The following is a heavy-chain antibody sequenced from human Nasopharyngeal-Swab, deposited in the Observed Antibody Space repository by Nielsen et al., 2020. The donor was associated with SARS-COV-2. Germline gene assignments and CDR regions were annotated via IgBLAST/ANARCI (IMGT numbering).Heavy chain of an antibody. CDR1: GGSISSSSYY. V-gene: IGHV4-39*01. J-gene: IGHJ4*02. CDR3: ARHVVVTALIDY. Sequence: SETLSLTRTVSGGSISSSSYYWGWIRQPPGKGLEWIGSIYYSGSTYYNPSLKSRVTISVDTSKNQFSLKLSSVTAADTAVYYCARHVVVTALIDYWGQGTLATVSS. D-gene: IGHD2-21*02. CDR2: IYYSGST.